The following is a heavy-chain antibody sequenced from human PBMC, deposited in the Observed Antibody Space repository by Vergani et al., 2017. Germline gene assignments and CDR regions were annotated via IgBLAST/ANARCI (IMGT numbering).Heavy chain of an antibody. CDR1: GGTFSSYA. CDR3: ARDRYCSGGSCYSWFDP. Sequence: QVLLVQSGAEVKKPGSSVKVSCKASGGTFSSYAISWVRQAPGQGLEWMGRIIPILGIANYAQKFQGRVTITADKSTSTAYMELSSLRSEDTAVYYCARDRYCSGGSCYSWFDPWGQGTLVTVSS. J-gene: IGHJ5*02. CDR2: IIPILGIA. D-gene: IGHD2-15*01. V-gene: IGHV1-69*04.